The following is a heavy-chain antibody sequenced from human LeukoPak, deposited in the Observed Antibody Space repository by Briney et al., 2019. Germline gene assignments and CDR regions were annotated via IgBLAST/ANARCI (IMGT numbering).Heavy chain of an antibody. CDR3: ARVTPSRLVDCSSTSCLYYYGMDV. V-gene: IGHV1-2*02. CDR2: INPNSGGT. D-gene: IGHD2-2*01. Sequence: ASVKVSCKASGYTFTGCYMHWVRQAPGQGLEWMGWINPNSGGTNYAQKFQGRVTMTRDTSISTAYMELSRLRSDDTAVYYCARVTPSRLVDCSSTSCLYYYGMDVWGQGTTVTVSS. CDR1: GYTFTGCY. J-gene: IGHJ6*02.